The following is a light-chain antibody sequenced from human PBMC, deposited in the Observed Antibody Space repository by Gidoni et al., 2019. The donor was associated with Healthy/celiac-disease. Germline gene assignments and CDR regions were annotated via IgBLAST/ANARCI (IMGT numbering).Light chain of an antibody. J-gene: IGLJ2*01. CDR1: NIGTKS. Sequence: SYVLTQPPSVSVAPGQTARITCGGNNIGTKSVHWYQQKPGQAPVLVVYEDSDRPSGIPELFSGSNSGNTATLTISRVEAGDEADYYCQVWDSSSDHHVVFGGGTKLTVL. CDR3: QVWDSSSDHHVV. CDR2: EDS. V-gene: IGLV3-21*02.